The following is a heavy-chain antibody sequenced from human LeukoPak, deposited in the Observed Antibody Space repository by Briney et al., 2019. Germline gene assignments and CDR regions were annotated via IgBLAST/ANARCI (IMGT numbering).Heavy chain of an antibody. CDR3: AREGGSSSGYYYYYYMDV. CDR1: GFTFSSYS. CDR2: ISSSSSYI. J-gene: IGHJ6*03. D-gene: IGHD6-6*01. Sequence: GGSLRLSCAASGFTFSSYSMNWVRQAPGKGLEWVSSISSSSSYIYYADSVKGRFTISRDNAKNSLYLQMNSLRAEDTAVYYCAREGGSSSGYYYYYYMDVWGKGTTVTISS. V-gene: IGHV3-21*01.